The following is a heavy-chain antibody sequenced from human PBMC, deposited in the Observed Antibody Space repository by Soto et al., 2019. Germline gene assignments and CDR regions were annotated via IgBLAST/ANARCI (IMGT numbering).Heavy chain of an antibody. Sequence: SETLSLTCTVSGGSISSSGYYWGWIRQPPGKGLEWIGSIYYSGSTYYNPSLKSRVTISVDTSKNQFSLKLSSVTAADTAVYYCVWDRSSSSDSSSSGMDIWGQGTTVTVSS. D-gene: IGHD6-6*01. CDR2: IYYSGST. J-gene: IGHJ6*02. CDR1: GGSISSSGYY. V-gene: IGHV4-39*01. CDR3: VWDRSSSSDSSSSGMDI.